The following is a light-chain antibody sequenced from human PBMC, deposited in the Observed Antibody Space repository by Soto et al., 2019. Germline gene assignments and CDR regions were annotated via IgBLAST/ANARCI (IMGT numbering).Light chain of an antibody. CDR2: GAS. CDR1: QSVSSSY. Sequence: EIVLTQSPGTLSLSPGERATLSCRASQSVSSSYLAWYQQKPGQAPRLLIHGASSRATGIPDRFSGSGSGTDFTLTISRLEPEDFATYYCQQYNSYPLTFGQGTKVEIK. CDR3: QQYNSYPLT. V-gene: IGKV3-20*01. J-gene: IGKJ1*01.